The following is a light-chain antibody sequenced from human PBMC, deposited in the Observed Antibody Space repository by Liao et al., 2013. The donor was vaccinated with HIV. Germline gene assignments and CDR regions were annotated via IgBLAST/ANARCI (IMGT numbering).Light chain of an antibody. CDR3: QVWHSSSDHVV. J-gene: IGLJ2*01. Sequence: SYELTQPPSVSVAPRQTARITCSGDALPKQYGYWYQQKPGQAPVLVIYKDSERPSGIPERFSGSNPGNTATLTISRVEXGDEADYYCQVWHSSSDHVVFGGGTKLTVL. CDR1: ALPKQY. V-gene: IGLV3-25*02. CDR2: KDS.